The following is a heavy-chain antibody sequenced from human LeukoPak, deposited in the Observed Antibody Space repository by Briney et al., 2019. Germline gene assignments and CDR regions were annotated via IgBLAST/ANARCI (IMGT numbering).Heavy chain of an antibody. CDR3: AKFSEKTYYDILTGYYTPRDYYYGMDV. V-gene: IGHV3-23*01. Sequence: PGGSLRLSCAASGFTFSSYAMSWVRQAPGKGLEWVSAISGSGGSTYYADSVKGRFTISRDNSKNTLYLQMNSLRAEDTAVYYCAKFSEKTYYDILTGYYTPRDYYYGMDVWGQGTTVTVSS. J-gene: IGHJ6*02. D-gene: IGHD3-9*01. CDR2: ISGSGGST. CDR1: GFTFSSYA.